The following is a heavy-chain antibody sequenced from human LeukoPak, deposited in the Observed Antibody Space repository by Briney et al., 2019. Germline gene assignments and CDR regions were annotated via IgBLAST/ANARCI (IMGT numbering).Heavy chain of an antibody. Sequence: ASVKVSCKASGYTFTSYDINWVRQATGQGLEWMGWMNPNSGNTGYAQKFQGRVTMTRNTSISTAYMELSSLRSEDTAVYYCARDRITGTTSNGWFDPWGQGTLVTVSS. CDR3: ARDRITGTTSNGWFDP. CDR1: GYTFTSYD. D-gene: IGHD1-7*01. CDR2: MNPNSGNT. V-gene: IGHV1-8*01. J-gene: IGHJ5*02.